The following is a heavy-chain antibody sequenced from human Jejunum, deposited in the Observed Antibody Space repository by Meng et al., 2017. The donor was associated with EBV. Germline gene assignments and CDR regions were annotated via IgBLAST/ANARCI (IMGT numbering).Heavy chain of an antibody. CDR2: IYYSGST. V-gene: IGHV4-4*02. D-gene: IGHD2-21*02. J-gene: IGHJ4*02. Sequence: LRGSGPGLGKPSGTLSLTCAVSGDSIESRNWWIWVRQSPGRGLEWIGEIYYSGSTNYNPSLKSRVTILVDRSENHFSLHLSSVTAADTAVYYCVRGGDYCLVYWGQGTLVTVSS. CDR1: GDSIESRNW. CDR3: VRGGDYCLVY.